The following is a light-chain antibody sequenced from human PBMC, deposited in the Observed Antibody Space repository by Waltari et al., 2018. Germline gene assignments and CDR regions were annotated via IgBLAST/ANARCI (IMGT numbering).Light chain of an antibody. J-gene: IGLJ3*02. Sequence: QSALIQPASVSGSPGQSITMSCTETNSDVGSYNLVPWYQQHPGKAPKLMIYEGNKRPSGVSYRFSGSKSGNTASLTISGLQADDEADYYCSSYAGSSSPRVFGGGTKLTVL. V-gene: IGLV2-23*01. CDR2: EGN. CDR3: SSYAGSSSPRV. CDR1: NSDVGSYNL.